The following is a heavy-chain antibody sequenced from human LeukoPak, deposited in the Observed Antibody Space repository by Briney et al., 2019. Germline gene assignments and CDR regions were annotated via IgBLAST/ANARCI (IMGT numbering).Heavy chain of an antibody. CDR1: GFTFNTYR. CDR3: ARDLYYYDSSGYYRGLDY. CDR2: IKHDGSEE. V-gene: IGHV3-7*01. J-gene: IGHJ4*02. Sequence: TGGSLRLSCAASGFTFNTYRMSWVRQAPGKGLEWVANIKHDGSEENYVDSVKGRFTISRDNAKGSLSLQMNSLRGEDTAVYYCARDLYYYDSSGYYRGLDYWGQGTLVTVS. D-gene: IGHD3-22*01.